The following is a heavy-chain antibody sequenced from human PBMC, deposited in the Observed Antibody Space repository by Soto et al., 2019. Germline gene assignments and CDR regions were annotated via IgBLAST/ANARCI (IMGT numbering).Heavy chain of an antibody. CDR1: GFTFSSYA. J-gene: IGHJ6*03. V-gene: IGHV3-23*01. Sequence: GGSLRLSCAASGFTFSSYAMSWVRQAPGKGLEWVSAISGSGGSTYYADSVKGRFTISRDNSKNTLYLQMNSLRAEDTAVYYCAKVRGVTYYYYYMDVWGKGTTVTVSS. D-gene: IGHD2-21*02. CDR2: ISGSGGST. CDR3: AKVRGVTYYYYYMDV.